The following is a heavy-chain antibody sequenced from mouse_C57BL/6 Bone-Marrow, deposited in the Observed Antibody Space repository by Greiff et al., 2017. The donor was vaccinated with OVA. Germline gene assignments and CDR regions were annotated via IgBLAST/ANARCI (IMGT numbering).Heavy chain of an antibody. Sequence: VQLQQSGAELARPGASVKLSCKASGYTFTSYGISWVKQRTGQGLEWIGEIYPRSGNTYYNEKFKGKATLTADKSSSTAYMELRSLTSEDSAVYFCARERDYGQAWFAYWGQGTLVTVSA. J-gene: IGHJ3*01. CDR3: ARERDYGQAWFAY. CDR1: GYTFTSYG. CDR2: IYPRSGNT. D-gene: IGHD2-4*01. V-gene: IGHV1-81*01.